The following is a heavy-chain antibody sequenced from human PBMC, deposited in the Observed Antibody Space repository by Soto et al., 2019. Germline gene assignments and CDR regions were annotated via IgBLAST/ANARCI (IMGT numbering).Heavy chain of an antibody. Sequence: QLQLQESGSGLVKPSQTLSLTCAVSGGSISSGGYSWSWIRQPPGKGLEWIGYIYHSGSTYYNPSLKRRVTRPVDRSKSQFALKLSSVAAAATAVYYCAADSGYDHDYWGQGTLVTVSS. CDR3: AADSGYDHDY. V-gene: IGHV4-30-2*01. CDR1: GGSISSGGYS. D-gene: IGHD5-12*01. J-gene: IGHJ4*02. CDR2: IYHSGST.